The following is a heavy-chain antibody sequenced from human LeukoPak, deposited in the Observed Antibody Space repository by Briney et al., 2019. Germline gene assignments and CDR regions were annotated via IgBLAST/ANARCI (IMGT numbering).Heavy chain of an antibody. V-gene: IGHV3-64D*09. CDR2: TSSNGGTT. CDR3: VKRVSSGHYYDY. Sequence: GGSLRLSCSASGFTLSSHAMHWVRQAPGKGLEYVSATSSNGGTTYYADSVKGRFTISRDDSKNTLYLQMSSLRDEDTAMYYCVKRVSSGHYYDYWGQGTLVTVSS. CDR1: GFTLSSHA. D-gene: IGHD3-22*01. J-gene: IGHJ4*02.